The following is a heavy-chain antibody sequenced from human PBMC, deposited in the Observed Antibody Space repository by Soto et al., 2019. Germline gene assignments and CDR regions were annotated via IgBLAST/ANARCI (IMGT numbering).Heavy chain of an antibody. CDR1: GGSFSGYY. Sequence: SETLSLTCAVYGGSFSGYYWSWIRQPPGKGLEWIGEINHSGSTDYNPSLKSRATMSVDTSKNQFSLKLSSVTAADTAVYYCARVRVDIVATIDYWGQGTLVTVSS. D-gene: IGHD5-12*01. V-gene: IGHV4-34*01. J-gene: IGHJ4*02. CDR3: ARVRVDIVATIDY. CDR2: INHSGST.